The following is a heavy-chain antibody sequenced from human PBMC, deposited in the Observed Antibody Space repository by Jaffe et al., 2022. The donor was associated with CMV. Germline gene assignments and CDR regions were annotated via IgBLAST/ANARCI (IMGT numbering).Heavy chain of an antibody. Sequence: QLQLQESGPGLVKPSETLSLTCTVSGGSISSSSYYWGWIRQPPGKGLEWIGSIYYSGSTYYNPSLKSRVTISVDTSKNQFSLKLSSVTAADTAVYYCARLFYSSGWDYWGQGTLVTVSS. D-gene: IGHD6-19*01. V-gene: IGHV4-39*01. CDR2: IYYSGST. CDR3: ARLFYSSGWDY. J-gene: IGHJ4*02. CDR1: GGSISSSSYY.